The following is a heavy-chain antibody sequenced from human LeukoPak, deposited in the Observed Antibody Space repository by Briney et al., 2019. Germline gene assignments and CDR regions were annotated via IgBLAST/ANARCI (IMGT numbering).Heavy chain of an antibody. CDR2: IIPIFGTA. CDR3: ALIAAAGTNDFDY. CDR1: GGTLSSYI. Sequence: SVKVSCKASGGTLSSYIISWVRQAPGQGLEWMGGIIPIFGTANYAQKFQGRLTITADGSTRTGYMELSSLRSEDTAVYYCALIAAAGTNDFDYWGQGTLVTVSS. J-gene: IGHJ4*02. D-gene: IGHD6-13*01. V-gene: IGHV1-69*13.